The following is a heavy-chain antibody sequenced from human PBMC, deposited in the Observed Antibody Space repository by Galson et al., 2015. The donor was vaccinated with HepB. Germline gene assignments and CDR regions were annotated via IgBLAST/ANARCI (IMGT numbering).Heavy chain of an antibody. J-gene: IGHJ3*02. Sequence: SLRLSCAASGFTFSSYAMHWVRQAPGKGLEYVSAISSNGGSTYYADSVKGRFTISRDNSKNTLYLQMSSLRAEDTAVYYCVKVQSQYYDILTGMMGAFDIWGQGTMVTVSS. CDR1: GFTFSSYA. CDR2: ISSNGGST. D-gene: IGHD3-9*01. V-gene: IGHV3-64D*06. CDR3: VKVQSQYYDILTGMMGAFDI.